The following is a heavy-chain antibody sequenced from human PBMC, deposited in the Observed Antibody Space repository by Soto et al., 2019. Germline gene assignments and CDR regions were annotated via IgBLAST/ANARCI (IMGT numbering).Heavy chain of an antibody. V-gene: IGHV4-31*03. J-gene: IGHJ6*02. D-gene: IGHD2-21*02. CDR3: ARVCGGDCHYGMDV. CDR2: IYYSGST. Sequence: QVQLQESGPGLVKPSQTLSLTCTVSGGSISSGGYYWTWLRQHPGKGLEWMGYIYYSGSTYYNPSLKSRVTISVDTSKNQFSLKLSSVTAADTAVYYCARVCGGDCHYGMDVWGQGTMVTVSS. CDR1: GGSISSGGYY.